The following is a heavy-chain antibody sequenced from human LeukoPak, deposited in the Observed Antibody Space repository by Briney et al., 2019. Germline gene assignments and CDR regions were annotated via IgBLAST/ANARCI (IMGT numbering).Heavy chain of an antibody. Sequence: SETLSLTCTVSGGSISGSSYYWGWIRQPPGKGLEWIGSIYYSGSTYYNPSLKSRVTISVDTSKNQFSLKLSSVTAADTAVYYCARPTRLFGVVIIDAFDIWGQGTMVTVSS. CDR1: GGSISGSSYY. J-gene: IGHJ3*02. CDR3: ARPTRLFGVVIIDAFDI. D-gene: IGHD3-3*01. V-gene: IGHV4-39*01. CDR2: IYYSGST.